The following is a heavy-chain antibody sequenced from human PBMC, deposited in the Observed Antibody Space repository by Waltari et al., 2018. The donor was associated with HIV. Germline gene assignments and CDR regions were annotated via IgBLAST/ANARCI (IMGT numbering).Heavy chain of an antibody. V-gene: IGHV1-2*06. Sequence: QVQLVQAGAELKKPGASLEFSCRASGYSFTANYLYRVRQAPGQGLQWMGRINPISGSTNIPLTFQGRITMTRDTSSGAVFMELRGLKFNDTALYYCARGESVSVSKIPPGYRFDFWGQGTLITVSS. CDR3: ARGESVSVSKIPPGYRFDF. D-gene: IGHD2-15*01. J-gene: IGHJ4*02. CDR1: GYSFTANY. CDR2: INPISGST.